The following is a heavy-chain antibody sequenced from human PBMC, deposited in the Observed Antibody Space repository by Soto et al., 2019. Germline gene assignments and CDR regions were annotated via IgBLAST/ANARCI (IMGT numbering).Heavy chain of an antibody. J-gene: IGHJ4*02. Sequence: SETLSLTCTVSGGSISSGDYYWSWIRQPPGKGLEWIGYIYYSGNTYYNPSLKSRVTISVDTSKNQFSLKLSSVTAADTAVYYCARDGYYDNSGYRLVDYCGQGTLVTVSS. V-gene: IGHV4-30-4*01. CDR3: ARDGYYDNSGYRLVDY. CDR1: GGSISSGDYY. CDR2: IYYSGNT. D-gene: IGHD3-22*01.